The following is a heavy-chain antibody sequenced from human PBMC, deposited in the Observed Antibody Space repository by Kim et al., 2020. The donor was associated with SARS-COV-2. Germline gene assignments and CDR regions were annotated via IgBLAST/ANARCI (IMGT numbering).Heavy chain of an antibody. CDR1: GGSISSYF. CDR3: AGGTLWPGDPFDF. Sequence: SETLSLTCTVSGGSISSYFWSWIRQPAGKGLEWIGRVYTSGNSIYNPSLKSRLTMSVDTSKNQFSLQLNSVTAADTAVYYCAGGTLWPGDPFDFWGRGT. D-gene: IGHD4-17*01. J-gene: IGHJ4*02. CDR2: VYTSGNS. V-gene: IGHV4-4*07.